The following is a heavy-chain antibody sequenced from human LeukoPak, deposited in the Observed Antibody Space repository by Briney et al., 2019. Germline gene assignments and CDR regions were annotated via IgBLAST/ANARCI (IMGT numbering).Heavy chain of an antibody. J-gene: IGHJ6*03. CDR1: GFTFSSFN. Sequence: PGGSLRLSCVASGFTFSSFNMHWVRQAPGKGLEWVTFIWDDGNDKHYADSVKGRFTISRDNSKNTLYLQMNSLRAEDTAVYYCARGGQAKYSSGWYYYYYMDVWGKGTTVTISS. CDR2: IWDDGNDK. CDR3: ARGGQAKYSSGWYYYYYMDV. D-gene: IGHD6-19*01. V-gene: IGHV3-33*01.